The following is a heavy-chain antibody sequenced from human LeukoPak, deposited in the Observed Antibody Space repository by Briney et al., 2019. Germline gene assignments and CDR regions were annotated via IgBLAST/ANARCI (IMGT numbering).Heavy chain of an antibody. CDR3: ARFYYDSSGYSYDAFDI. CDR1: GFTFSSYG. D-gene: IGHD3-22*01. Sequence: PGRSLRLSCAASGFTFSSYGMHWVRQAPGKGLEWVAVISYDGSDKYYADSVKGRFTSSRDNARNSLYLQMNSLRAEDTAVYYCARFYYDSSGYSYDAFDIWGQGTMVTVSS. J-gene: IGHJ3*02. V-gene: IGHV3-30*03. CDR2: ISYDGSDK.